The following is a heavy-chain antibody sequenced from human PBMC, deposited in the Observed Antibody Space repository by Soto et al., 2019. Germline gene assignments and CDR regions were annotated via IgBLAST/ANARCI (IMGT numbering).Heavy chain of an antibody. D-gene: IGHD6-13*01. J-gene: IGHJ6*02. V-gene: IGHV3-30*18. CDR1: GFTFRSFC. CDR3: AKDVGQQLVLNYGMDV. Sequence: QVQLVESGGGVIQPGTSLSLSCGSSGFTFRSFCMYWVRQAPGKGLEWVAVVSYDGNHKYYADSVKGRFTVSRDNAKNMLYLQMNSLRGEDTAVYYCAKDVGQQLVLNYGMDVWGQGTTVTVSS. CDR2: VSYDGNHK.